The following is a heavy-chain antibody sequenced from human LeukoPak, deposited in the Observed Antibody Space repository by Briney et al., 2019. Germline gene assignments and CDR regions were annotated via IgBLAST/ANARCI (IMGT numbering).Heavy chain of an antibody. D-gene: IGHD3-10*01. CDR3: ATGRYYTGFDY. V-gene: IGHV5-51*01. J-gene: IGHJ4*02. CDR2: IYPGDSDT. Sequence: GESLKISCKGSGYSFTSYWIGWVRQLPGKGLEWMGIIYPGDSDTRYSPSFQGQVTISADKSISTAYLQWSSLKASETAMYYWATGRYYTGFDYWGQGTLATVSS. CDR1: GYSFTSYW.